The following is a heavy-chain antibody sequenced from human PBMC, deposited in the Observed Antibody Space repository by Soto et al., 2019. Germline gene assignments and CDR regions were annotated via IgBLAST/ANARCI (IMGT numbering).Heavy chain of an antibody. D-gene: IGHD3-16*02. CDR2: INHSGST. J-gene: IGHJ3*02. Sequence: SETLSLTCAVYVGSFSGYYWSWIRQPPGKGLEWIGEINHSGSTNYNPSLKSRVTISVDTSKNQFSLKLSSVTAADTAVYYCARGLSYRYAFDIWGQGTMVTVSS. CDR1: VGSFSGYY. V-gene: IGHV4-34*01. CDR3: ARGLSYRYAFDI.